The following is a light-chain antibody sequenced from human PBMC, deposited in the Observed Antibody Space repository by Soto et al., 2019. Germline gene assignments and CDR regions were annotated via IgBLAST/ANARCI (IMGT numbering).Light chain of an antibody. V-gene: IGLV1-44*01. CDR3: SSWDDSLSGPV. Sequence: QSVLTQPPSASGAPGQMITISCSGGSSNIGSNTLNWYQQLPGTAPKLLIYTNNQRPSGVPDRFSGSKSGTSGSLAISGLQSEDEADYYCSSWDDSLSGPVFGGGTKVTVL. CDR1: SSNIGSNT. CDR2: TNN. J-gene: IGLJ3*02.